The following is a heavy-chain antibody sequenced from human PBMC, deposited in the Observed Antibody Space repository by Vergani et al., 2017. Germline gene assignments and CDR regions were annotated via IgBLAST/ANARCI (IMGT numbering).Heavy chain of an antibody. Sequence: QVQLVESGGGVVQPGRSLRLSCAASGFTFSSYGMHWVRQAPGKGLEWVAVIWYDGSNKYYADSVKGRFTISRDNSNNTLYLQMNSLRAEDTAVYYCARFSRPLYDFWSCYYVTDYFYMAGWGKGTTVT. V-gene: IGHV3-33*01. D-gene: IGHD3-3*01. J-gene: IGHJ6*03. CDR1: GFTFSSYG. CDR3: ARFSRPLYDFWSCYYVTDYFYMAG. CDR2: IWYDGSNK.